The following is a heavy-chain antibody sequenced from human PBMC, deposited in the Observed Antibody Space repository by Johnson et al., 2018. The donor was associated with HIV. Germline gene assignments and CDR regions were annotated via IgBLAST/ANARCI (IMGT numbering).Heavy chain of an antibody. D-gene: IGHD6-19*01. J-gene: IGHJ3*02. CDR3: AREGGQWLVLVDAFDI. Sequence: VQLVESGGGLVQPGGSLRLSCAASGFTVSSNYMSWVRQAPGKGLEWVSVIYSGGSTYYADSVQGRFTISRDNSKNTLYLQMNSLRAEDTAVYYCAREGGQWLVLVDAFDIWGQGTMVTVSS. CDR2: IYSGGST. CDR1: GFTVSSNY. V-gene: IGHV3-66*01.